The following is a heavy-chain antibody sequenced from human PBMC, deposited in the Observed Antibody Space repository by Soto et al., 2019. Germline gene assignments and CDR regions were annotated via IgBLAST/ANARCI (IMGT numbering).Heavy chain of an antibody. CDR2: IVVGSGNT. CDR1: GFTFTSSA. Sequence: SVKVSCKASGFTFTSSAVQWVRQARGQRLEWIGWIVVGSGNTNYAQKFQERVTITRDMSTSTAYMELSSLRSEDTAAYYCAAAIFPNYYDSSGYPGPLDYWGQGTLVTVSS. J-gene: IGHJ4*02. CDR3: AAAIFPNYYDSSGYPGPLDY. D-gene: IGHD3-22*01. V-gene: IGHV1-58*01.